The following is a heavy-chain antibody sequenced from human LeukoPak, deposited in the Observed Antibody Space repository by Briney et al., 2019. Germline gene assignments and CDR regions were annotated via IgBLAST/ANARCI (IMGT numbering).Heavy chain of an antibody. D-gene: IGHD6-25*01. CDR3: ARFRQGLGSFDY. CDR2: IYYSGST. V-gene: IGHV4-59*12. Sequence: KPSETLSLTCTVSGGSISSYYWSWIRQPPGKGLEWIGYIYYSGSTYYNPSLKSRVTISLDTSKNQFSLKLSSVTAADTAVYYCARFRQGLGSFDYWGQGTLVTVSS. CDR1: GGSISSYY. J-gene: IGHJ4*02.